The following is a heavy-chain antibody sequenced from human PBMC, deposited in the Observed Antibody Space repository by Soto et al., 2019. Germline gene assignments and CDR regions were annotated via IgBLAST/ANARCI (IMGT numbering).Heavy chain of an antibody. CDR2: ISYDGSKI. D-gene: IGHD6-19*01. V-gene: IGHV3-30*03. CDR3: ATEGLLWLSLPGNIDV. J-gene: IGHJ6*02. Sequence: QVQLVESGGGVVQPGRSLRLSCAASGFTFSSYGMHWVRQAPGKGLEWVAVISYDGSKIYYPDSVKGRFTISRDNSKNTLFLQMNSLREEDTAVYYCATEGLLWLSLPGNIDVWGQGTTVTVSS. CDR1: GFTFSSYG.